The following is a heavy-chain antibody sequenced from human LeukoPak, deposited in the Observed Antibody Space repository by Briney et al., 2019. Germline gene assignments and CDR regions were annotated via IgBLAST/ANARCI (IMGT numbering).Heavy chain of an antibody. D-gene: IGHD6-19*01. Sequence: SETLSLTCAVYGGSFGGYYWSWIRQPPGKGLEWIGEINHSGSTNYNPSLKSRVTISVDTSKNQFSLKLSSVTAADTAVYYCARVDSSGSYYYYYGMDVWGQGTTVTVSS. V-gene: IGHV4-34*01. CDR1: GGSFGGYY. CDR3: ARVDSSGSYYYYYGMDV. CDR2: INHSGST. J-gene: IGHJ6*02.